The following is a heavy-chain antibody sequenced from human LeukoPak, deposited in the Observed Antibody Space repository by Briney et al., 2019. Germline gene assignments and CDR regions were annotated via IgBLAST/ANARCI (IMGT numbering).Heavy chain of an antibody. V-gene: IGHV3-21*04. D-gene: IGHD3-3*01. CDR2: ISSSSSYI. CDR3: ANTAADFWSGYYDL. J-gene: IGHJ4*02. CDR1: GFTFSSYS. Sequence: GGSLRFSCAASGFTFSSYSMNWVRQAPGKGLEWVSSISSSSSYIYYADSVKGRFTISRDNSKNTLYLQMNSLRAEDTAVYYCANTAADFWSGYYDLWGQGTLVTVSS.